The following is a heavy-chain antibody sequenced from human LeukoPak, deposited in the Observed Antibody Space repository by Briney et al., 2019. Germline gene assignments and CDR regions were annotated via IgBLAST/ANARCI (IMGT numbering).Heavy chain of an antibody. CDR2: IYSSGST. J-gene: IGHJ3*02. CDR3: ARGGGWLQSHAFDI. V-gene: IGHV4-61*02. CDR1: GGSISSGYYY. D-gene: IGHD5-24*01. Sequence: SETLSLTCTVSGGSISSGYYYWTWIRQPAGKGLEWIGRIYSSGSTNYNPSSKSRVTISVDTSKNQFSLKLTSVTAADTAMYYCARGGGWLQSHAFDIWGQGTMVTVSS.